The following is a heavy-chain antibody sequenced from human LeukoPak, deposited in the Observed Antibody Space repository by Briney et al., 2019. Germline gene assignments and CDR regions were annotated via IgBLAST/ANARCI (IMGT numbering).Heavy chain of an antibody. Sequence: GRSLRLSCAASGFTFDDYAMHWVRQAPGKGLEWVSGISWNSGSIAYADSVKGRFTISRDNAKNSLYLQMNSLRAEDTALYYCAKVNTAMATMAYYFDYWGQGTLVTVSS. D-gene: IGHD5-12*01. J-gene: IGHJ4*02. V-gene: IGHV3-9*01. CDR2: ISWNSGSI. CDR3: AKVNTAMATMAYYFDY. CDR1: GFTFDDYA.